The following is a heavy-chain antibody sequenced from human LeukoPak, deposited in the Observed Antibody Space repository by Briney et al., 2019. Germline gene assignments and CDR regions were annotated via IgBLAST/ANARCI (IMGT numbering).Heavy chain of an antibody. CDR2: INPNSGNT. D-gene: IGHD6-19*01. CDR1: GYTFTSYD. J-gene: IGHJ6*02. Sequence: ASVKVSCKASGYTFTSYDINWVRQATGQGLEWMGWINPNSGNTGYAQKFQGRVTMTRNTSISTAYMELSSLRSEDTAVYYCARGRNQWPVPYYYGMDVWRQGTTVTVSS. V-gene: IGHV1-8*01. CDR3: ARGRNQWPVPYYYGMDV.